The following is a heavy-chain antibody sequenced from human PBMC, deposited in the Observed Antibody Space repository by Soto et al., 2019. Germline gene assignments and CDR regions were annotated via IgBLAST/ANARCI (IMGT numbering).Heavy chain of an antibody. CDR2: LSGSGTST. V-gene: IGHV3-23*01. D-gene: IGHD4-17*01. J-gene: IGHJ4*02. CDR3: AKRPDYGDSDVFDY. CDR1: GFSFVNYA. Sequence: GGSLRLSCAASGFSFVNYAMNWVRQAPGKGLEWVSGLSGSGTSTYYADSVKGRFTISRDNSRDTLFLQMNSLTADDTAVYYCAKRPDYGDSDVFDYWGQGTLVTVSS.